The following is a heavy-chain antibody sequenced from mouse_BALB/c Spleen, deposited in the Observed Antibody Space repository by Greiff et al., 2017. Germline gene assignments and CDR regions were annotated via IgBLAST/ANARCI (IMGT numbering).Heavy chain of an antibody. J-gene: IGHJ3*01. CDR3: ARERGGYYYGSSPGAY. CDR2: IWSGGST. Sequence: VKLQESGPGLVQPSQSLSITCTVSGFSLTSYGVHWVRQSPGKGLEWLGVIWSGGSTDYNAAFISRLSISKDNSKSQVFFKMNSLQADDTAIYYCARERGGYYYGSSPGAYWGQGTLVTVSA. V-gene: IGHV2-4-1*01. D-gene: IGHD1-1*01. CDR1: GFSLTSYG.